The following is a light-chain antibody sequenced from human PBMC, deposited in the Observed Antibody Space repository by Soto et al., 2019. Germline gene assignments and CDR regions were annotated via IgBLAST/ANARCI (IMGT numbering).Light chain of an antibody. CDR2: DTP. CDR3: QQYGSSQFT. CDR1: QSVNNNY. V-gene: IGKV3-20*01. Sequence: EIVLMQSPGTLSLSPGEGATLSCRASQSVNNNYLAWYQQRPGQAPTVLIFDTPRRATGVPDRFSGSGSGTHFTLRISRVEPADFAVYYSQQYGSSQFTFDPGTKVHIK. J-gene: IGKJ3*01.